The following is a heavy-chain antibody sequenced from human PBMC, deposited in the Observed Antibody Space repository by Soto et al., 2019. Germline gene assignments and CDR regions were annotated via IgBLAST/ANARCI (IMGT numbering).Heavy chain of an antibody. CDR1: GFTFSDYY. CDR3: ARGGVAYTSGWGIDY. V-gene: IGHV3-11*01. Sequence: QVPLVESGGGLVKPGGSLRLSCAASGFTFSDYYMNWIRQAPGKGLEWVSYISSSGDTIYYADSVKGRFTMSRDNAKNSLYVQMDSLRAEDTAVYYCARGGVAYTSGWGIDYWGQGTLVTVSS. CDR2: ISSSGDTI. D-gene: IGHD6-19*01. J-gene: IGHJ4*02.